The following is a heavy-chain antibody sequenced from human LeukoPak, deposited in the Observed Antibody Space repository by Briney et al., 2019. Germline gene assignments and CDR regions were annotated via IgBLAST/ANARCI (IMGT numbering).Heavy chain of an antibody. CDR2: INKSGST. D-gene: IGHD3-10*01. V-gene: IGHV4-34*01. Sequence: ASETLSLPCAVYGASFSGYYWSWISQPPGKGLEWMGEINKSGSTNYNPSLKSRVTISVATSTDQFALKLSSVTAADTDVYYCASPRRGVRYYDYWGQGSLVAVSS. CDR1: GASFSGYY. J-gene: IGHJ4*02. CDR3: ASPRRGVRYYDY.